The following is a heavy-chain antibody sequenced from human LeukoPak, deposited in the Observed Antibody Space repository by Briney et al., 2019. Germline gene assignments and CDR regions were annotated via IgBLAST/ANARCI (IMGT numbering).Heavy chain of an antibody. CDR1: GYTFTGYY. D-gene: IGHD5-12*01. V-gene: IGHV1-2*06. CDR2: INPNSGGT. CDR3: ARAGYSGYDRFDY. J-gene: IGHJ4*02. Sequence: EASVKVSCRASGYTFTGYYMHWVRQAPGQGLEWMGRINPNSGGTNYAQKFQGRVTMTRDTSISTAYMELSRLRSDDTAVYYCARAGYSGYDRFDYWGQGTLVTVSS.